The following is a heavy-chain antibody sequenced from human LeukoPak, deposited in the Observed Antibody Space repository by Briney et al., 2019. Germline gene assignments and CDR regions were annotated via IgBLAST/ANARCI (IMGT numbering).Heavy chain of an antibody. V-gene: IGHV4-34*01. CDR2: INHSGST. D-gene: IGHD5-24*01. J-gene: IGHJ3*02. Sequence: SETLSLTCAVHGGSFSGYYWSWIRQPPGKGLEWTGEINHSGSTNYNPSLKSRVTISVDTSKNQFSLKLSSVTAADTAVYYCARGLRDGYNIDAFDIWGQGTMVTVSS. CDR1: GGSFSGYY. CDR3: ARGLRDGYNIDAFDI.